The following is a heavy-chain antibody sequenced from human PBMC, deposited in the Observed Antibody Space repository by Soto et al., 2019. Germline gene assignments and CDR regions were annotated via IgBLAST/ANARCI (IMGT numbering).Heavy chain of an antibody. J-gene: IGHJ6*02. V-gene: IGHV3-23*01. CDR2: ISGSGGST. CDR3: AKGQVILTGYYGYYYYGMDV. CDR1: GFTFSSYA. D-gene: IGHD3-9*01. Sequence: GGSLRLSCAASGFTFSSYAMSWVRQAPGKGLEWVSAISGSGGSTYYADSVKGRFTISRDNSKNTLYLQMNSLRAEDTAVYYCAKGQVILTGYYGYYYYGMDVWGQGTTVTVSS.